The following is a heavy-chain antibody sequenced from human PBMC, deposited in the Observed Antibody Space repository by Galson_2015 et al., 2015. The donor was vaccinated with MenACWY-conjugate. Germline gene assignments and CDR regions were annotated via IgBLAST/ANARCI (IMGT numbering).Heavy chain of an antibody. CDR3: AREDGDYVIDY. D-gene: IGHD4-17*01. CDR2: IYYSGST. V-gene: IGHV4-59*01. Sequence: YIYYSGSTNYNPSLKSRVTISVDTSKNQFSLKLSSVTAADTAVYYCAREDGDYVIDYWGQGTLVTVSS. J-gene: IGHJ4*02.